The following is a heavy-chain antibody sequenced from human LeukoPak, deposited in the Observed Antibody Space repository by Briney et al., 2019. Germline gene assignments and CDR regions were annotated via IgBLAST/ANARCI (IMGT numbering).Heavy chain of an antibody. D-gene: IGHD6-13*01. CDR1: GFAFADYA. CDR3: AKAYTRSWYAAFDF. V-gene: IGHV3-23*01. Sequence: PGGSLRLSCAASGFAFADYAISWVCQAPGKGLEWVSAITDSGGATYYADSVKGRFTISRDNSKNTIYLQMNSLRGDDTAIYYCAKAYTRSWYAAFDFWGQGTMVTISS. CDR2: ITDSGGAT. J-gene: IGHJ3*01.